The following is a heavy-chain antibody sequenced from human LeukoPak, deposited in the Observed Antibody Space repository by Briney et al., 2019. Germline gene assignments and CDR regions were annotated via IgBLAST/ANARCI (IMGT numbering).Heavy chain of an antibody. Sequence: GGSLRLSCAASGFTFSSYSMNWVRQAPGKGLEWVSYISSSGSTIYYADSVKGRFTISRDNAKNSLYLQMNSLRAEDTAVYYCARDAPIAAAGYYYYYYGMDVWGQGTTVTVSS. CDR3: ARDAPIAAAGYYYYYYGMDV. J-gene: IGHJ6*02. CDR2: ISSSGSTI. CDR1: GFTFSSYS. V-gene: IGHV3-48*01. D-gene: IGHD6-13*01.